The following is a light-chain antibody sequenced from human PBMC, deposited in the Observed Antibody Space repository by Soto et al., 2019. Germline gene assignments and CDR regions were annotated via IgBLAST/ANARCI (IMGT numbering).Light chain of an antibody. Sequence: QPVLTQPPSASGSPGQSVTISCSGGGSNIGKNTVHWYQVLPGTAPKLLIYSNDQRPSGVPDRFSGSKSGTSASLAISGLQSADEADYYCAAWDDSPNGVVFGGGTKLTVL. V-gene: IGLV1-44*01. CDR3: AAWDDSPNGVV. CDR1: GSNIGKNT. J-gene: IGLJ2*01. CDR2: SND.